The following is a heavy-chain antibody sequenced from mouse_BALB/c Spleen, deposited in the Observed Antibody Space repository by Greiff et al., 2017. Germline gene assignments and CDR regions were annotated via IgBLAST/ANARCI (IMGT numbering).Heavy chain of an antibody. Sequence: EVQLVESGGGLVQPGGSRKLSCAASGFTFSSFGMHWVRQAPEKGLEWVAYISSGSSTIYYADTVKGRFTISRDNPKNTLFLQMTSLRSEDTAMYYCARSDLYRYESWFAYWGQGTLVTVSA. CDR1: GFTFSSFG. CDR3: ARSDLYRYESWFAY. CDR2: ISSGSSTI. V-gene: IGHV5-17*02. D-gene: IGHD2-14*01. J-gene: IGHJ3*01.